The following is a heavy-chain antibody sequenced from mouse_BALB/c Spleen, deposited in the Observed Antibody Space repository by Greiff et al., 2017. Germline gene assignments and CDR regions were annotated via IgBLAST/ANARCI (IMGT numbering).Heavy chain of an antibody. CDR3: ARRYGYDGYWYFDV. V-gene: IGHV5-12-1*01. Sequence: EVQVVESGGGLVKPGGSLKLSCAASGFAFSSYDMSWVRQTPEKRLEWVAYISSGGGSTYYPDTVKGRFTISRDNAKNTLYLQMSSLKSEDTAMYYWARRYGYDGYWYFDVWGAGTTVTVSS. D-gene: IGHD2-2*01. CDR1: GFAFSSYD. CDR2: ISSGGGST. J-gene: IGHJ1*01.